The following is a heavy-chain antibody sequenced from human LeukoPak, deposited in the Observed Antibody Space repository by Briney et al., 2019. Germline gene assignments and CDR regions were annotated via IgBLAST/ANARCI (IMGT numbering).Heavy chain of an antibody. CDR3: ARAAEYSSSWYDYYYYYMDV. V-gene: IGHV4-59*01. Sequence: SETLSLTCTVSGGSISNKYWSWIRQPPGKGLEWIGYIYYSGSTNYNPSLKSRVTISVDTSKNQFSLKLSSVTAADTAVYYCARAAEYSSSWYDYYYYYMDVWGKGTTVTISS. CDR2: IYYSGST. D-gene: IGHD6-13*01. J-gene: IGHJ6*03. CDR1: GGSISNKY.